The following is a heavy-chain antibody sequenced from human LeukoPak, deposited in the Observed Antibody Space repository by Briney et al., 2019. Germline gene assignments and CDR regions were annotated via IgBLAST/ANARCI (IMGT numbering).Heavy chain of an antibody. J-gene: IGHJ5*02. Sequence: PSETLSLTCAVYGGSLSGYYWSWIRQPPGKGLEWIGEINHSGSTNYNPSLKSRVTISVDTSKNQFSLKLSSVTAADTAVYYCARAVNWFDPWGQGTLVTVSS. V-gene: IGHV4-34*01. CDR3: ARAVNWFDP. CDR1: GGSLSGYY. CDR2: INHSGST.